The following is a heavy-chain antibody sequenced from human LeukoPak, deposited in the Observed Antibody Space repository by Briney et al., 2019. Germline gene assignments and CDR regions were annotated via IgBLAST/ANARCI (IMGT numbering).Heavy chain of an antibody. CDR3: AKSGQIAAAGYYYFDY. D-gene: IGHD6-13*01. CDR2: ISGSGGST. CDR1: GLTFSSSW. J-gene: IGHJ4*02. V-gene: IGHV3-23*01. Sequence: GGSLRLSCAVSGLTFSSSWMDWVRQAPGKGLEWVSAISGSGGSTYYADSVKGRFTISRDNSKNTLYLQMNSLRAEDTAVYYCAKSGQIAAAGYYYFDYWGQGTLVTVSS.